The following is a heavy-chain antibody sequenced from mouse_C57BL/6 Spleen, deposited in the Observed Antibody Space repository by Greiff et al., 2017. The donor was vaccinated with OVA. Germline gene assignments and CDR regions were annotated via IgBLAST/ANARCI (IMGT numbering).Heavy chain of an antibody. CDR2: IDPETGGT. CDR1: GYTFTDYE. CDR3: TRSNRGWFAY. J-gene: IGHJ3*01. D-gene: IGHD2-5*01. Sequence: QVQLKQSGAELVRPGASVTLSCKASGYTFTDYEMHWVKQTPVHGLEWIGAIDPETGGTAYNQKFKGKAILTADKSSSTAYMELRSLTSEDSAVYYCTRSNRGWFAYWGQGTLVTVSA. V-gene: IGHV1-15*01.